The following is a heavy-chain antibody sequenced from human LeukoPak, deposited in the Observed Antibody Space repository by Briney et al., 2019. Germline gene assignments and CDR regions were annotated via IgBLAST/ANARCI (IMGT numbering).Heavy chain of an antibody. D-gene: IGHD3-22*01. Sequence: PGGSLRLSCAASGFTFSSYAMSWVRQAPGKGLEWVSAISGSGGSTYYADSVKGRFTISRDNSKNTLYLHMNSLRAEDTAVYYCALGMIVVGYYYGMDVWGQGTTVTVSS. CDR2: ISGSGGST. CDR3: ALGMIVVGYYYGMDV. J-gene: IGHJ6*02. CDR1: GFTFSSYA. V-gene: IGHV3-23*01.